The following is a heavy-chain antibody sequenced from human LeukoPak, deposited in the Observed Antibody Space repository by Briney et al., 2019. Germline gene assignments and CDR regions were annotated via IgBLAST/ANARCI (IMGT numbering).Heavy chain of an antibody. CDR2: ISWNSGSI. V-gene: IGHV3-9*01. J-gene: IGHJ4*02. D-gene: IGHD6-13*01. CDR3: AKDDKYSSSLDY. Sequence: GGSLGLSCAASGFTFDDYAMHWVRQAPGKGLEWVSGISWNSGSIGYADSVKGRFTISRDNAKNSLYLQMNSLRAEDTALYYCAKDDKYSSSLDYWGQGTLVTVSS. CDR1: GFTFDDYA.